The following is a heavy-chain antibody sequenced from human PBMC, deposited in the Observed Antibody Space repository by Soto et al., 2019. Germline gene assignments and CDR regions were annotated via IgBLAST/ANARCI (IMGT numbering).Heavy chain of an antibody. D-gene: IGHD1-26*01. Sequence: QVQLVQSGAEVKKPGASVKVSCKASGYTFSRYYMHWVRQAPGQGLEWMGTINPSGGSTSYAQKFQGRVTMTRDTSKGTVYMEMSSLRSEETAVYYCARDGDDSGSGAFDIWGQGTMVTVSS. J-gene: IGHJ3*02. V-gene: IGHV1-46*01. CDR2: INPSGGST. CDR3: ARDGDDSGSGAFDI. CDR1: GYTFSRYY.